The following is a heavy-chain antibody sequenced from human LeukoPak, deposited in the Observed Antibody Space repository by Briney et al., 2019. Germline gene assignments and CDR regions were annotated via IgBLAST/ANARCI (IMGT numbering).Heavy chain of an antibody. J-gene: IGHJ4*02. CDR2: INSGSSRI. Sequence: PGGSLRLSCAASGFIFSSYWMHWVRRAPGKGLEWLSHINSGSSRIFYADSVKGRFTISRDNAKNSLYLQMNSLRAEDTAVYYCARDPLGETTRSFWGQGTLVIVSS. CDR3: ARDPLGETTRSF. V-gene: IGHV3-48*01. CDR1: GFIFSSYW. D-gene: IGHD3-10*01.